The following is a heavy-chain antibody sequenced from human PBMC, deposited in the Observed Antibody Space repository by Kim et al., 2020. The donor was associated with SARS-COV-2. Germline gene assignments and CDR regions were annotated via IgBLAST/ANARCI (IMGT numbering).Heavy chain of an antibody. CDR1: GFTFSSYA. CDR2: ISGSGGST. CDR3: AKDHRGYDILTGYWAYAFDI. D-gene: IGHD3-9*01. V-gene: IGHV3-23*01. Sequence: GGSLRLSCAASGFTFSSYAMSWVRQAPGKGLEWVSAISGSGGSTYYADSVKGRFTISRDNSKNTLYLQMNSLRAEDTAVYYCAKDHRGYDILTGYWAYAFDIWGQGTMVTVSS. J-gene: IGHJ3*02.